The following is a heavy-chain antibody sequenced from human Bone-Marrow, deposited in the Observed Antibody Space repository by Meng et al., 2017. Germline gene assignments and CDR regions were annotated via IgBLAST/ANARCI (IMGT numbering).Heavy chain of an antibody. J-gene: IGHJ5*02. V-gene: IGHV4-30-4*01. Sequence: QVQLQESGSGLVKPSQTLSLTCTVSGGSISSGDYYWSWFRQPPGKGLDWLGYFYYSGSTYYNPSLKSRVTISVDMSRNQFSLKLWSMTAADTAVYYCARHNYGDYGWFDPWGQGTLVTVSS. CDR1: GGSISSGDYY. CDR2: FYYSGST. CDR3: ARHNYGDYGWFDP. D-gene: IGHD4-17*01.